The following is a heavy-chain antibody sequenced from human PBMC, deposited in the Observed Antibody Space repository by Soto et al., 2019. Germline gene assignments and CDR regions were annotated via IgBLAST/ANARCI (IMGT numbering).Heavy chain of an antibody. J-gene: IGHJ4*02. V-gene: IGHV3-23*01. CDR2: ISGSGGYT. Sequence: QSGGSLRLSCAASGFIFSSSAMTWVRQAPGKGLEWVSAISGSGGYTYYADSVKGRFTISRDNSKNTLYLQVNSLRAEDTAVYYCAKDTDFDYWGQGTLVTVSS. CDR1: GFIFSSSA. CDR3: AKDTDFDY.